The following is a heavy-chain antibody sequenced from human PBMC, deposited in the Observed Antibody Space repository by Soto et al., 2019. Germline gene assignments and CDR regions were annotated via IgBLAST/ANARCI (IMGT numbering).Heavy chain of an antibody. D-gene: IGHD2-21*02. V-gene: IGHV1-3*01. CDR2: ISVGNGNT. CDR1: GYTFTSYA. J-gene: IGHJ4*02. CDR3: AAELYSGGDCCHFDY. Sequence: EASVKVSCKASGYTFTSYAMHWVRQAPGQRLEWMGWISVGNGNTKYLQNFQGRVTITRDTSTGTAYMELSGLTSDDTAVYYCAAELYSGGDCCHFDYWGQGTLVTVSS.